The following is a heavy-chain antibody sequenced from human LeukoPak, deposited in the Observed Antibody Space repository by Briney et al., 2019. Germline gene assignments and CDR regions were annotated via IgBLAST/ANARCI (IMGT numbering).Heavy chain of an antibody. CDR3: ARDFPFRD. CDR2: IYSGGST. D-gene: IGHD2/OR15-2a*01. Sequence: TGGSLTLSCAASGFTVSSNYMSWVRQAPGKGLEWVSLIYSGGSTYYANSVKGRFTISRDNSKNMVFLQMDSLRAEDTAVYYCARDFPFRDWGQGTLVTVSS. J-gene: IGHJ4*02. CDR1: GFTVSSNY. V-gene: IGHV3-53*01.